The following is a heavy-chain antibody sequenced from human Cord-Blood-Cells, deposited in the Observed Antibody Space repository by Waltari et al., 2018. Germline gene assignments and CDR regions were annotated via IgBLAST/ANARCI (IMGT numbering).Heavy chain of an antibody. V-gene: IGHV3-53*01. J-gene: IGHJ3*02. CDR3: ARTVVVPAAIQAFDI. Sequence: EVQLVESGGGLIQPGGSLRLSCAASGFTVISHSMSWVRHAPGKGLEWVSVIDSGGSTYYADSVKGRFTISRDNSKNTLYLQMNSLRAEDTAVYYCARTVVVPAAIQAFDIWGQGTMVTVSS. CDR1: GFTVISHS. D-gene: IGHD2-2*02. CDR2: IDSGGST.